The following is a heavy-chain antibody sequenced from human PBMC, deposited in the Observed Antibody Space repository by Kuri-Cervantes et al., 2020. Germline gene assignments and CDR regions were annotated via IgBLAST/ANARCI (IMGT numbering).Heavy chain of an antibody. CDR2: PYLRDDK. V-gene: IGHV2-5*01. CDR1: GFSLSTSGLG. J-gene: IGHJ3*02. Sequence: SSPKLFCTTQALTLTCTVSGFSLSTSGLGLGWIRQPPGKALEWLAHPYLRDDKRYSPSLKSRLTVTKDTSKTQVVLTMTNMDTVDTAPYYCAVEYSSSWYKAFVTWGQGTMVTVSS. D-gene: IGHD6-13*01. CDR3: AVEYSSSWYKAFVT.